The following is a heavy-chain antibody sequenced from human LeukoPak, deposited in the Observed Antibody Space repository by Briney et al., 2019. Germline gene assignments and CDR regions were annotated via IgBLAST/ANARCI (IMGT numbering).Heavy chain of an antibody. D-gene: IGHD2-21*02. CDR3: ARDTYCGGDCYGAFDI. J-gene: IGHJ3*02. V-gene: IGHV3-53*01. CDR1: GFSVMSNY. CDR2: IYSGGST. Sequence: GGSLRRSCAASGFSVMSNYMIWVRQAPANVVVWVSVIYSGGSTYYADSVKGRFTISRDNSKNTLYLQMNSLRAEDTAVYYCARDTYCGGDCYGAFDIWGQGTMVTVSS.